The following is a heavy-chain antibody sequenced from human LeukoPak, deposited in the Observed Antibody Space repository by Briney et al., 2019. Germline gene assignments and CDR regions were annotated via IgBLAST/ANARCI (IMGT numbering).Heavy chain of an antibody. CDR2: VSTSCSTI. J-gene: IGHJ3*02. CDR1: GFIFSSYE. CDR3: AKDIAPRGIAVAGTGFAFDI. Sequence: GGSLRLSCVASGFIFSSYEMIWVRQAPGKGLEWMSWVSTSCSTIHYADSVQGRFTISRDNAKNSLYLQMNSLRAEDTALYYCAKDIAPRGIAVAGTGFAFDIWGQGTMVTVSS. D-gene: IGHD6-19*01. V-gene: IGHV3-48*03.